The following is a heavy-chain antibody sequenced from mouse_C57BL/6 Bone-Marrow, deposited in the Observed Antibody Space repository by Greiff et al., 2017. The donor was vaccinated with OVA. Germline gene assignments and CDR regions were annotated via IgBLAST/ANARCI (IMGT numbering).Heavy chain of an antibody. CDR2: IDPSDSYT. J-gene: IGHJ2*01. CDR1: GYTFTSYW. D-gene: IGHD2-12*01. V-gene: IGHV1-69*01. Sequence: QVQLQQPGAELVMPGASVKLSCKASGYTFTSYWMHWVKQRPGQGLEWIGEIDPSDSYTNYNQKFKGKSTLTVDKSSSTAYMQLSSLTSEDSAVYYCARNYYTLFDYWGQGTTLTVSS. CDR3: ARNYYTLFDY.